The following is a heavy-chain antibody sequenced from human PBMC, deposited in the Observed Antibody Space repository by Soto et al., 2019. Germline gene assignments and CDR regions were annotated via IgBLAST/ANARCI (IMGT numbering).Heavy chain of an antibody. CDR1: GFTFSDYY. J-gene: IGHJ4*02. Sequence: QVQLVESGGGLVKPGGSLRLSCAASGFTFSDYYMSWIGQAPGKGLEWVSYISSSSSYTNYADSVKGRFTISRDNAKNSLYLQMNSLRAEETAVYYCARGANYGDYPTYYFDYWGQGTLVTVSS. V-gene: IGHV3-11*05. CDR2: ISSSSSYT. CDR3: ARGANYGDYPTYYFDY. D-gene: IGHD4-17*01.